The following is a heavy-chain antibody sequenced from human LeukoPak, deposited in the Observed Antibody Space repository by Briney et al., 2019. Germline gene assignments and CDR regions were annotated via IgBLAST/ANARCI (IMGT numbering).Heavy chain of an antibody. V-gene: IGHV3-30*04. CDR2: ISHDGGNK. J-gene: IGHJ5*02. CDR3: TRSGFGDYDFDP. D-gene: IGHD2-21*02. Sequence: GGSLRLSCAASGFTFRNYPMHWVRQAPGKGLEWVAVISHDGGNKYYADSVKGRFTISRDNSKNTLFLQMNSLRLDDTAVYYCTRSGFGDYDFDPWGQGTLVTVSS. CDR1: GFTFRNYP.